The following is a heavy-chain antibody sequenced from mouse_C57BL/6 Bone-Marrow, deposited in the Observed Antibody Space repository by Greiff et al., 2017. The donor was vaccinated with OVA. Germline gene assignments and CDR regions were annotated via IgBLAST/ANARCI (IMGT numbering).Heavy chain of an antibody. D-gene: IGHD2-10*01. CDR2: IYPSDSET. V-gene: IGHV1-61*01. CDR3: ARSPSYYDAMDY. J-gene: IGHJ4*01. Sequence: QVQLKQPGAELVRPGSSVKLSCKASGYTFTSYWMDWVKQRPGQGLEWIGNIYPSDSETHYNQKFKDKATLTVDKSSSTAYMQLSSLTSEDSAVYYCARSPSYYDAMDYWGQGTSVTVSS. CDR1: GYTFTSYW.